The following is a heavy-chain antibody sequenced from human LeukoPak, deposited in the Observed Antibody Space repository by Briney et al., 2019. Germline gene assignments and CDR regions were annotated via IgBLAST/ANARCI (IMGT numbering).Heavy chain of an antibody. CDR1: GFTFSSYS. D-gene: IGHD6-19*01. CDR2: ISSGSSYI. J-gene: IGHJ4*02. CDR3: ARGPKSIAVAGVTYFDY. Sequence: PGGSLRLSCAASGFTFSSYSMNWVRQAPGKGLEWVSSISSGSSYIYYGDSVKGRFTISRENAKNSLYLQMNSLRAEDTTVYYCARGPKSIAVAGVTYFDYWGQGTLVTVSS. V-gene: IGHV3-21*01.